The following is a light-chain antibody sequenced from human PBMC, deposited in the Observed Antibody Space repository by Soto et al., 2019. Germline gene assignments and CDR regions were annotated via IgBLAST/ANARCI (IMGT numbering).Light chain of an antibody. CDR3: QQYNQWPRGT. J-gene: IGKJ1*01. V-gene: IGKV1-5*01. CDR1: QTITNW. Sequence: DIQMTQSPSILSASVGDRVTITCRSSQTITNWLAWYQQKPGKAPRLLIYAASSLQSGVPSRFSGSGSGTDFTLTISSLQSEDFTLYYCQQYNQWPRGTFGQGTKVDIK. CDR2: AAS.